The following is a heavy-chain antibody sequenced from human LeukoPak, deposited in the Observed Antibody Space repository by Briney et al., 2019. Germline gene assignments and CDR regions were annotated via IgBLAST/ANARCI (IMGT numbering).Heavy chain of an antibody. J-gene: IGHJ4*02. CDR2: ISDSGSTT. V-gene: IGHV3-23*01. D-gene: IGHD6-19*01. Sequence: PGGSLRLSCAASGFSFSSYAMSWVRQAPGKGLEWVSVISDSGSTTYYADSVKGRFTISRDNSRNTLYLQMNSLRVDDTAVYYCAKDARRYSGWYFFDHWGQGTLVTVSS. CDR3: AKDARRYSGWYFFDH. CDR1: GFSFSSYA.